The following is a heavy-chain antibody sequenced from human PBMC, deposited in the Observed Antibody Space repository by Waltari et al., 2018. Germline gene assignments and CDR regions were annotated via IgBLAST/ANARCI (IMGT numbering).Heavy chain of an antibody. J-gene: IGHJ6*02. CDR3: ARDPHEPYYYGMDV. Sequence: QVQLQESGPGLVKPSETLSLTCTVSGGSISSHYWSWIRQPPGKGLEWVGYIYYSGSTNNNPSLKSRVTISVDTSKNQFSLKLSSVTAADTAVYYCARDPHEPYYYGMDVWGQGTTVTVSS. CDR2: IYYSGST. CDR1: GGSISSHY. V-gene: IGHV4-59*11.